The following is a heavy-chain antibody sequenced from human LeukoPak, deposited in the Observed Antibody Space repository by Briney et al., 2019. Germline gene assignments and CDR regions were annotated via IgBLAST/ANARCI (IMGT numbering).Heavy chain of an antibody. CDR2: IWSDATNM. Sequence: QPGGSLRLPCAASGFIFTDYGFHGVRQAPGKGLEWVAAIWSDATNMFYANSVKGRFFIQRDDYQNTVYLEMSSLRAEDTAVYYCAKDAQRGFDYSNSFQYWGQGSLVTVSS. CDR1: GFIFTDYG. D-gene: IGHD4-11*01. CDR3: AKDAQRGFDYSNSFQY. V-gene: IGHV3-33*06. J-gene: IGHJ4*02.